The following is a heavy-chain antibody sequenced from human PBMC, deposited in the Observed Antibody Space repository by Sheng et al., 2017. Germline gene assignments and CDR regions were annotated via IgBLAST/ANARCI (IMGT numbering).Heavy chain of an antibody. CDR1: GFTFSGSA. CDR3: TSASDWSSSRVYYYYYMDV. CDR2: IRSKANSYAT. V-gene: IGHV3-73*02. Sequence: EVQLVESGGGLVQPGGSLKLSCAASGFTFSGSAMHWVRQASGKGLEWVGRIRSKANSYATAYAASVKGRFTISRDDSKNTAYLQMNSLKTEDTAVYYCTSASDWSSSRVYYYYYMDVWGQGTTVTVSS. D-gene: IGHD6-13*01. J-gene: IGHJ6*03.